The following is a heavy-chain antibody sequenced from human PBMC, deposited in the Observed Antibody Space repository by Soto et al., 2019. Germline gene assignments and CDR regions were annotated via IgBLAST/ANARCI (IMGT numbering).Heavy chain of an antibody. V-gene: IGHV4-30-2*01. J-gene: IGHJ5*02. Sequence: QLQLQESGSGLVKPSQTLSLTCAVSGGSISSGGYSWSWIRQPPGKGLEWIGYIYHSGSTYYNPSLKSRVTISVDRSKNQFSLKLSSVTAADTAVYYCVRVWGGSNGFDPWGQGTLVTVSS. D-gene: IGHD3-16*01. CDR1: GGSISSGGYS. CDR3: VRVWGGSNGFDP. CDR2: IYHSGST.